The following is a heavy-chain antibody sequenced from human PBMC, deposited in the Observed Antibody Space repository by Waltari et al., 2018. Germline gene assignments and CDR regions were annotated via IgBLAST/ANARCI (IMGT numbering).Heavy chain of an antibody. CDR2: INSPSTTI. V-gene: IGHV3-48*03. J-gene: IGHJ4*02. D-gene: IGHD3-22*01. CDR3: ARDGPDDYDSSGTFDY. CDR1: GFRFTLCP. Sequence: EVQLVESGGGLVQPGGSLRLSCAASGFRFTLCPMNWVRQAPGKGLEWLSFINSPSTTIYYADSVRGRFTISRDNAENSLYLHMTSLRAEDTAVYYCARDGPDDYDSSGTFDYWGQGTLVTVSS.